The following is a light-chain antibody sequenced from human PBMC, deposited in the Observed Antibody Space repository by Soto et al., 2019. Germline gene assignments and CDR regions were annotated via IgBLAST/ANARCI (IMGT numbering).Light chain of an antibody. Sequence: EIVMTQSPATLSVSPGERATLSCRASQSASGNLAWYQQKPGQAPRLLIYGASTRANGIPARFSGSRSGTEFTLTISSLQSEDFAVYYCQQYNNWFSITFGQGTRLEIK. CDR2: GAS. V-gene: IGKV3-15*01. CDR3: QQYNNWFSIT. J-gene: IGKJ5*01. CDR1: QSASGN.